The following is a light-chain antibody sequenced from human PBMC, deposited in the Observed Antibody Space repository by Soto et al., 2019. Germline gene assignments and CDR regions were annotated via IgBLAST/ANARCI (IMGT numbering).Light chain of an antibody. Sequence: EIVMTQSPATLSVSAGERATLSCRASQSVSSNLAWYQHKPGQAPRLLIYGASIRATGVPAKFSGSGSGTEFTLTISSLQSEDFAVYYCQQYQKWPLTFGGGTKAEIK. CDR1: QSVSSN. CDR3: QQYQKWPLT. J-gene: IGKJ4*01. CDR2: GAS. V-gene: IGKV3-15*01.